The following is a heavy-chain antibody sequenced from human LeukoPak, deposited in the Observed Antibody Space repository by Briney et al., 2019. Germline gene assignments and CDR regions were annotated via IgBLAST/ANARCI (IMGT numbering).Heavy chain of an antibody. CDR3: ARLERRQEALDI. J-gene: IGHJ3*02. CDR2: SYYTGST. D-gene: IGHD1-1*01. Sequence: SETLSLTCTVSGGSISSQYWSWIRQPPGKGLEWIGYSYYTGSTNYNPSLKSRVTISVDTSKNQFSLKLSSVTAADTAVYYCARLERRQEALDIWGQGTMVTVSS. CDR1: GGSISSQY. V-gene: IGHV4-59*08.